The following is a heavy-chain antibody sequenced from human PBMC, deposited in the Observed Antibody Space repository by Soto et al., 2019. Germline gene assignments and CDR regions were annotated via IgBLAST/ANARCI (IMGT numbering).Heavy chain of an antibody. CDR3: ATDRVAFDM. CDR2: INPKSGGT. CDR1: GYMFTGYY. V-gene: IGHV1-2*02. Sequence: APVKVSCTASGYMFTGYYIHWVRQAPGQGLEWMGWINPKSGGTKYAEKFQGRVSMTGDTSITTAYLELSSLTSDDTAVYYCATDRVAFDMWGQGTKVTVSS. D-gene: IGHD3-22*01. J-gene: IGHJ3*02.